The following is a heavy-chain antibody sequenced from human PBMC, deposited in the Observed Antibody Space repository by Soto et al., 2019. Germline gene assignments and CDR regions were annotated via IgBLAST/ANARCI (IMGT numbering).Heavy chain of an antibody. V-gene: IGHV3-33*01. D-gene: IGHD1-1*01. CDR1: GFTFSSYG. Sequence: QVQLVESGGGVVQPGRSLRLSCAASGFTFSSYGMHWVRQAPGKWLEWVAVIWYDGSNKYYADSVKGRFTISRDNSKNTLYLQMNSLRAEDTAVYYCARDGTHGTPGSLYYFDYWGQGTLVTVSS. CDR3: ARDGTHGTPGSLYYFDY. J-gene: IGHJ4*02. CDR2: IWYDGSNK.